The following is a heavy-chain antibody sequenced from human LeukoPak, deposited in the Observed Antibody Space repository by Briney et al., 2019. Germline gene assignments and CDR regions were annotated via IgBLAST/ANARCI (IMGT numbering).Heavy chain of an antibody. D-gene: IGHD4-17*01. CDR3: ARSIPDYGDYGNWFDP. CDR1: GGSISSYY. Sequence: PSETLSLTCTVSGGSISSYYWSWIRQPPGKGLEWIAYIYYSGSTNYNPSLKSRVTMSVDTSKNQFSLKLSSVTAADTAVYYCARSIPDYGDYGNWFDPWGQGTLVTVSS. V-gene: IGHV4-59*12. CDR2: IYYSGST. J-gene: IGHJ5*02.